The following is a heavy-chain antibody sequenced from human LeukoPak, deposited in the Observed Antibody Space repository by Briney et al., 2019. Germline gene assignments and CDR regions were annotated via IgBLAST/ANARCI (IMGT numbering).Heavy chain of an antibody. CDR1: GFTFSSYA. D-gene: IGHD1-26*01. CDR2: ISGSGGST. J-gene: IGHJ4*02. V-gene: IGHV3-23*01. Sequence: GGSLRLSCAASGFTFSSYAMRWVRQAPGKGLEGVSAISGSGGSTNYADTVKGRFTISRDNSKNALYLQMNSLRAEDTAVYYCAKDRGSGSSFYYWGQGTLVTVSS. CDR3: AKDRGSGSSFYY.